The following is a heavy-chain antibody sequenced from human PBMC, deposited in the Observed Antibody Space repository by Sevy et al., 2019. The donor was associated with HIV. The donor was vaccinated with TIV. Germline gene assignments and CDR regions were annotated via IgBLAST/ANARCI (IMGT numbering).Heavy chain of an antibody. D-gene: IGHD3-9*01. J-gene: IGHJ5*02. CDR2: ITGIGSST. CDR3: AKEHDNSWFDP. CDR1: GFTFNFYA. V-gene: IGHV3-23*01. Sequence: GGSLRLSCAASGFTFNFYAMTWVRQAPGKGLEWVSSITGIGSSTYYADSVKGRFTISRDNSKNTLYLQMNSLRAEDTAVYYCAKEHDNSWFDPWGQGTLVTVSS.